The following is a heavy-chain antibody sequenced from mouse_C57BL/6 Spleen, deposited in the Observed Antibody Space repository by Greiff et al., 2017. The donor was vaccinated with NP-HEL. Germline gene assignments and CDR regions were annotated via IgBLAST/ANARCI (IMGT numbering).Heavy chain of an antibody. CDR3: ARSDGSRYQYYFVY. V-gene: IGHV1-20*01. J-gene: IGHJ2*01. CDR1: GYSFTGYF. Sequence: VQLKQSGPELVKPGDSVKISCKASGYSFTGYFMNWVMQSHGKSLEWIGRINPYNGDTFYNQKFKGKATLTVDKSSSTAHMELRSLTSEGSAVYYWARSDGSRYQYYFVYWGQGTTLTVSS. CDR2: INPYNGDT. D-gene: IGHD1-1*01.